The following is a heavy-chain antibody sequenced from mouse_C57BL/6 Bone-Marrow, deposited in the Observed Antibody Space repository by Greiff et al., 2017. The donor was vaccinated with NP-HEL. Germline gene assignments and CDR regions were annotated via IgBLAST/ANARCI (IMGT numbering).Heavy chain of an antibody. CDR3: AIEGRLVRFAY. CDR1: GYTFTSYW. CDR2: IHPSDSDT. J-gene: IGHJ3*01. D-gene: IGHD2-4*01. V-gene: IGHV1-74*01. Sequence: QVQLQQPGAELVKPGASVKVSRKASGYTFTSYWMHWVKQRPGQGLEWIGRIHPSDSDTNYNQKFKGKATLTVDKSSSTAYMQLSSLTSEDSAVYYCAIEGRLVRFAYWGQGTLVTVSA.